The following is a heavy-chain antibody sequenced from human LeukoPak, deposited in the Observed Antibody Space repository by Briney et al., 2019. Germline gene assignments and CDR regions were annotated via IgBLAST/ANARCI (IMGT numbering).Heavy chain of an antibody. CDR3: AKELTYYDFWSGYWTALDY. Sequence: GGALRLSCAASGCTFISYCMHWARQAPGKGLEWVAVISYDGSNKYYADSVKGLFTISSDNSKNTLYLQMNSLRAEATAVYYCAKELTYYDFWSGYWTALDYWGQGTLVTVSS. V-gene: IGHV3-30*18. D-gene: IGHD3-3*01. CDR2: ISYDGSNK. CDR1: GCTFISYC. J-gene: IGHJ4*02.